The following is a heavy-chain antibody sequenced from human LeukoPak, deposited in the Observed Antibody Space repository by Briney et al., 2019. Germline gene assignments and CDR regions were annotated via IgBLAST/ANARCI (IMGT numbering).Heavy chain of an antibody. CDR1: GFTFSDYT. CDR2: IGRSGTTI. D-gene: IGHD3-22*01. Sequence: GGSLRLSCAPSGFTFSDYTMNWVRQAPGKGLEWVSFIGRSGTTIYYADSVKGRFTCSRDNAKNSLHLQMNSLRAEDTAVYYCAKMPEWGVGGYKGLNWFDPWGQGTLVTVSS. J-gene: IGHJ5*02. V-gene: IGHV3-48*04. CDR3: AKMPEWGVGGYKGLNWFDP.